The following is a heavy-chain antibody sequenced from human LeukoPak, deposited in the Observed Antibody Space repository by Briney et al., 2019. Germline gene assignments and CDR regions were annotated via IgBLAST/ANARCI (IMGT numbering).Heavy chain of an antibody. Sequence: PGGSLRLSCAASGFTFSSYEMNWVRQAPGKGLEWVSYISSSGSTIYYADSVKGQFTISRDNAKNSLYLQMNSLRAEDTAVYYCARLLYFDWPPYFDYWGQGTLVTVSS. CDR3: ARLLYFDWPPYFDY. J-gene: IGHJ4*02. D-gene: IGHD3-9*01. CDR1: GFTFSSYE. V-gene: IGHV3-48*03. CDR2: ISSSGSTI.